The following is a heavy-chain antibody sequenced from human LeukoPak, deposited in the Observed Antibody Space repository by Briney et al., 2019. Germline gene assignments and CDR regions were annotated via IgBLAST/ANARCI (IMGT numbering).Heavy chain of an antibody. CDR1: GVSISSSSYY. Sequence: PSETLSLTCTVSGVSISSSSYYWGWVRQPPGKGLEWIGSIYYSGSTYYNPSLKSRVTISVDTSKNQFSLKLSSVTAADTAVYYCASPSSGWQTVDYWGQGTLVTVSS. D-gene: IGHD6-19*01. CDR3: ASPSSGWQTVDY. J-gene: IGHJ4*02. CDR2: IYYSGST. V-gene: IGHV4-39*07.